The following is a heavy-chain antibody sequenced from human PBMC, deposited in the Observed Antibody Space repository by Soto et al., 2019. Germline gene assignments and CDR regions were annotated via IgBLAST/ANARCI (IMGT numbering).Heavy chain of an antibody. Sequence: SVKVSCKASGGTFSSYAISWVRQAPGQGLEWMGGIIPIFGTANYAQKFQGRVTITADESTSTAYMELSSLRSEDTAVYYCARGYCSGGSCYYYYYGMDVWGQGTTVTVSS. CDR3: ARGYCSGGSCYYYYYGMDV. J-gene: IGHJ6*02. D-gene: IGHD2-15*01. CDR2: IIPIFGTA. V-gene: IGHV1-69*13. CDR1: GGTFSSYA.